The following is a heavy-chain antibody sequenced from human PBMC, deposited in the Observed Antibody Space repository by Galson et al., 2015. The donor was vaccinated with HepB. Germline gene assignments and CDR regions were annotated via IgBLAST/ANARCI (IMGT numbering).Heavy chain of an antibody. Sequence: SVKVSCKASGGTFSSYALSWVRQAPGHGFEWMGGIIPVFGRTDYAQKFQGRVTMTGDTSMDTAYMELSSLTSEDTAVYYCARAVRNQLLSEYWGQGTLVTVSS. J-gene: IGHJ4*02. CDR3: ARAVRNQLLSEY. V-gene: IGHV1-69*06. CDR1: GGTFSSYA. D-gene: IGHD1-26*01. CDR2: IIPVFGRT.